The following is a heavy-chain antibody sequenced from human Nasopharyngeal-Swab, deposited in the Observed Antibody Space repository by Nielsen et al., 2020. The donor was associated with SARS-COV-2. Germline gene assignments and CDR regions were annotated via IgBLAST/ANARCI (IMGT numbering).Heavy chain of an antibody. J-gene: IGHJ3*02. D-gene: IGHD3-22*01. CDR3: ARTAIEGGYYRGDAFDI. CDR1: GYRFISYW. V-gene: IGHV5-51*01. Sequence: GGSLRLSCKGSGYRFISYWIGWVRQLPGKGLEWMGIIYPGDSDTRYRPSFQGQVTISADKSINTAYLQWSSLKASDTAMYYCARTAIEGGYYRGDAFDIWGQGTMVTVSS. CDR2: IYPGDSDT.